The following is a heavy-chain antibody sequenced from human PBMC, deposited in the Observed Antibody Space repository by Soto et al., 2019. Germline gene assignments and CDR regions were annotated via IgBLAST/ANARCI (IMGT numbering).Heavy chain of an antibody. CDR2: INHSGTT. J-gene: IGHJ5*02. Sequence: QVQLQQWGAGLLKPSETLSLTCAVYGGSFSGHYWSWIRQPPGKGLEWIGEINHSGTTNYNPSLKSRVTISVDTSKNQFSLKLSSVTAADTAVYYCARVGVRDGDYGVSRFDPWGQGTLVTVSS. V-gene: IGHV4-34*01. CDR1: GGSFSGHY. CDR3: ARVGVRDGDYGVSRFDP. D-gene: IGHD4-17*01.